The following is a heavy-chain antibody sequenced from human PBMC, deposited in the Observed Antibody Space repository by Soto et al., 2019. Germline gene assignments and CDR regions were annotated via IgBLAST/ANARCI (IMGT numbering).Heavy chain of an antibody. V-gene: IGHV1-69*13. CDR1: GGTFSSYA. CDR3: ARDLVGMTGYYTAKYGIDV. D-gene: IGHD3-9*01. J-gene: IGHJ6*02. Sequence: SVKVSCKASGGTFSSYAISWVRQAPGQGLEWMGGIIPIFGTANYAQKFQGRVTITADESTSTAYMELSSLRSEDTAVYYCARDLVGMTGYYTAKYGIDVWGQGTTVTVSS. CDR2: IIPIFGTA.